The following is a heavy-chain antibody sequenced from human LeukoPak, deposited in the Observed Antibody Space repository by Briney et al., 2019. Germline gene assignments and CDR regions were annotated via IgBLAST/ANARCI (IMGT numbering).Heavy chain of an antibody. D-gene: IGHD5-18*01. V-gene: IGHV3-21*04. CDR3: ARDDGWIQFNF. J-gene: IGHJ4*02. Sequence: GGSLRLSCAASGFTFSSYSMNLVRQAPGKGLHWVSSISSSSSYIYYADSVQGRFTISRDNSKSTVYLQVNSLRAEDTALYYCARDDGWIQFNFWGQGTLVTVSS. CDR2: ISSSSSYI. CDR1: GFTFSSYS.